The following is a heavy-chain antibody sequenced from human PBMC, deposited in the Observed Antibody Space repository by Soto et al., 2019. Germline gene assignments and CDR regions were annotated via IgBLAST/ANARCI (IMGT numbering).Heavy chain of an antibody. CDR1: GFTFSSYG. CDR2: LSTSGSTM. J-gene: IGHJ4*02. Sequence: EVQLVESGGGFVQPGGSLRLSCAASGFTFSSYGMTWVRQAPGKGLEWVSYLSTSGSTMYYAASVKGRFTISRDNSKNTLYLQMNSLRAEDTAIYYCAKDFPARRWGQGTLVTVSS. D-gene: IGHD1-1*01. V-gene: IGHV3-48*03. CDR3: AKDFPARR.